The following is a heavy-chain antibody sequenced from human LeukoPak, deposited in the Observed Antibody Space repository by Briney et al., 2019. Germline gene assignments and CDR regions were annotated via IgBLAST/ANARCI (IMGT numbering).Heavy chain of an antibody. V-gene: IGHV3-23*01. J-gene: IGHJ4*02. Sequence: PGGSLRLSCAASGFTFSSYGMSWVRQAPGKGLEWVSAISGSGGSTYYADSVKGRFTISRDNAENSLYLQMNSLRADDTAVYYCARVFSMLDVGYWGQGTLVTVSS. CDR1: GFTFSSYG. CDR3: ARVFSMLDVGY. CDR2: ISGSGGST. D-gene: IGHD1-1*01.